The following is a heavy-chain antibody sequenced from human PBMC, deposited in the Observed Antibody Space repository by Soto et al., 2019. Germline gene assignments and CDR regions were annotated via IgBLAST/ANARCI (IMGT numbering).Heavy chain of an antibody. J-gene: IGHJ6*02. D-gene: IGHD3-3*01. V-gene: IGHV3-30-3*01. CDR3: ARDLPYDFWSGSYYYYYGMDV. Sequence: GGSLRLSCAASGFTFSSYAMHWVRQAPGRGLEWVAVISYDGSNKYYADSVKGRFTISRDNSKNTLYLQMNSLRAEDTAVYYCARDLPYDFWSGSYYYYYGMDVWGQGTTVTVSS. CDR1: GFTFSSYA. CDR2: ISYDGSNK.